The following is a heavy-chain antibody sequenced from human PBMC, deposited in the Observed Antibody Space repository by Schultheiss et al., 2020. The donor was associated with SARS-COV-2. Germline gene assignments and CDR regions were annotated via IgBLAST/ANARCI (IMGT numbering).Heavy chain of an antibody. CDR1: GYSFTSYW. CDR3: ARQPDYGGNSESFDY. CDR2: IYPGDSDT. D-gene: IGHD4-23*01. V-gene: IGHV5-51*01. J-gene: IGHJ4*02. Sequence: GGSLRLSCKGSGYSFTSYWIGWVRQMPGKGLEWMGIIYPGDSDTRYSPSFQGQVTISADKSISTAYLQWSSLKASDTAMYYCARQPDYGGNSESFDYWGQGTLVTVSS.